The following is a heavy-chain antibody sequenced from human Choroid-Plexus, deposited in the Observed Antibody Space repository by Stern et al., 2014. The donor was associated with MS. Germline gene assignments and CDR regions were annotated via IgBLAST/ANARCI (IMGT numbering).Heavy chain of an antibody. J-gene: IGHJ5*02. Sequence: VQLVESGGGVVQPGRPLRLSCVASGFTFGSCAMHWVRQAPSKGLEWVAGVSYDGSNKYYADSVKGRFTISRDNSQNTLYIQMSSLRPEDTAVYYCAKDRQYLTYFFDHWGQGSLVTVSS. CDR1: GFTFGSCA. V-gene: IGHV3-30*18. CDR3: AKDRQYLTYFFDH. D-gene: IGHD2/OR15-2a*01. CDR2: VSYDGSNK.